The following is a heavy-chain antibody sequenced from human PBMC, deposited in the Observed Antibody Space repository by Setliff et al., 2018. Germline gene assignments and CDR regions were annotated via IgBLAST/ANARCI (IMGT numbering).Heavy chain of an antibody. J-gene: IGHJ6*03. CDR1: GVSIRSYY. CDR3: ARESAGDESVRHLYYTDV. Sequence: SLTCTVSGVSIRSYYWSWIRQPAGRGLEWVGRVYSSVYSSGITSYNPSLKSRVTISMDTSKNQFSLGLTSVTAADTAVYYCARESAGDESVRHLYYTDVWGRGTTVTVSS. CDR2: VYSSVYSSGIT. V-gene: IGHV4-4*07. D-gene: IGHD1-1*01.